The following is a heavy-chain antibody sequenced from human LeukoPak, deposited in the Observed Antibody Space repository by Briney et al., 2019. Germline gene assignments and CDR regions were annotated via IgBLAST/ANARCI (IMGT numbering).Heavy chain of an antibody. V-gene: IGHV1-2*02. CDR1: GYTFTGYY. D-gene: IGHD3-22*01. CDR3: ARGYDSGGYYLPDH. Sequence: ASVEVSCKSSGYTFTGYYIHWVRQAPGQGLEWMGWINPNSGDTKYAQKFQGRVTVTRDKSISTAYMELSRLTSDDTAVYYCARGYDSGGYYLPDHWGQGTLVTVSS. CDR2: INPNSGDT. J-gene: IGHJ4*02.